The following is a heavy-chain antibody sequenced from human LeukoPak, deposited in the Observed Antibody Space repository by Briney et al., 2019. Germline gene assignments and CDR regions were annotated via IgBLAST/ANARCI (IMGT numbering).Heavy chain of an antibody. D-gene: IGHD1-20*01. Sequence: SVKVSCKASGYTFTSYAMNWVRQAPGQGLEWMGRIIPILGIANYAQKFQGRVTITADKSTSTAYMELSSLRSEDTAVYYCARDGITGTDDYWGQGTLVTVSS. CDR2: IIPILGIA. CDR1: GYTFTSYA. V-gene: IGHV1-69*04. J-gene: IGHJ4*02. CDR3: ARDGITGTDDY.